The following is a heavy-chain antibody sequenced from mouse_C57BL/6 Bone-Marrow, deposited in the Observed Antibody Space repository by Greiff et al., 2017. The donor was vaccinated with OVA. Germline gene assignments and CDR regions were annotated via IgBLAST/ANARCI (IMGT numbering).Heavy chain of an antibody. CDR3: ARQGDYYGSSLYWYFDV. D-gene: IGHD1-1*01. CDR1: GVDFSRYW. J-gene: IGHJ1*03. Sequence: AASGVDFSRYWMSWVRRAPGKGLEWIGEINPDSSTINYAPSLKDKFIISRDNAKNTLYLQMSKVRSEDTALYYCARQGDYYGSSLYWYFDVWGTGTTVTVSS. CDR2: INPDSSTI. V-gene: IGHV4-1*01.